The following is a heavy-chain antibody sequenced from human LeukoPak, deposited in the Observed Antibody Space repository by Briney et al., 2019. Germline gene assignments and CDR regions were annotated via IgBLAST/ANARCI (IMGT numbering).Heavy chain of an antibody. V-gene: IGHV3-7*01. Sequence: PGGSLRLSYAASGLTFSIHWMNWVRQAPGKGLECVANINQDGSDKYYVDSVKGRFTTSRDKSKNTLYLQMNSLRGEDTAVYYCARSAAAGRIVATFDYWGQGTLVTVSS. CDR3: ARSAAAGRIVATFDY. CDR1: GLTFSIHW. CDR2: INQDGSDK. D-gene: IGHD5-12*01. J-gene: IGHJ4*02.